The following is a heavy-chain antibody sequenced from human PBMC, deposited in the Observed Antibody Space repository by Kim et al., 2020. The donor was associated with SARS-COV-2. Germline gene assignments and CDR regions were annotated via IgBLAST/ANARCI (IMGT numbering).Heavy chain of an antibody. D-gene: IGHD6-13*01. CDR1: GGTFSSYA. Sequence: SVKVSCKASGGTFSSYAISWVRQAPGQGLEWMGGIIPIFGTANYAQKFQGRVTITADESTSTAYMELSSLRSEDTAVYYCARPYSSSWYVLDYYYGMDVWGQGTTVTVSS. V-gene: IGHV1-69*13. CDR3: ARPYSSSWYVLDYYYGMDV. J-gene: IGHJ6*02. CDR2: IIPIFGTA.